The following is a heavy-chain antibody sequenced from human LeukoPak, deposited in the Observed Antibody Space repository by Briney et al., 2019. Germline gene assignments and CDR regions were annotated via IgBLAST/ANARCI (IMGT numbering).Heavy chain of an antibody. CDR3: ARDGSYYDSSGTPLDY. D-gene: IGHD3-22*01. Sequence: GGSLRLYCAASGFTFSSYAMSWVRQAPGKGLELVSYISSSGSTIYYADSVKGRFTISRDNAKNSLYLQMNSLRAEDTAVYYCARDGSYYDSSGTPLDYWGQGTLVTVSS. J-gene: IGHJ4*02. CDR1: GFTFSSYA. CDR2: ISSSGSTI. V-gene: IGHV3-48*04.